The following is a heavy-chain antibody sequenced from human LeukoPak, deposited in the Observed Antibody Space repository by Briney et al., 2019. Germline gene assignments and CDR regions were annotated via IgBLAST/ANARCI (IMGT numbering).Heavy chain of an antibody. V-gene: IGHV3-48*03. Sequence: GGSLRLSCAASGFTFSSYEMNWVRQAPGKGLEWVSYISSSGSTIYYADSVKGRFTISRDNAKNSLYLQMNSLRAEDTAVYYCAKCCSGYSSSWFRFSPVPDYMDVWGKGTTVTVSS. CDR1: GFTFSSYE. J-gene: IGHJ6*03. D-gene: IGHD6-13*01. CDR3: AKCCSGYSSSWFRFSPVPDYMDV. CDR2: ISSSGSTI.